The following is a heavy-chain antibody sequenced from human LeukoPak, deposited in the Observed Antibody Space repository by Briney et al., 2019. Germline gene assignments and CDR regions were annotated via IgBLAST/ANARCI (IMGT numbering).Heavy chain of an antibody. J-gene: IGHJ5*02. CDR3: ARDKLGLGELSLYDQ. D-gene: IGHD3-16*02. V-gene: IGHV3-64*02. CDR2: ITSNGGVT. CDR1: GFTFSTYA. Sequence: GGSLRLSCAASGFTFSTYAMHWVRQAPGKGLEYVSSITSNGGVTYYADSVKGRFTISRDNSKNTLYLQMGSLRADDLAVYYCARDKLGLGELSLYDQWGQGTLVTVFS.